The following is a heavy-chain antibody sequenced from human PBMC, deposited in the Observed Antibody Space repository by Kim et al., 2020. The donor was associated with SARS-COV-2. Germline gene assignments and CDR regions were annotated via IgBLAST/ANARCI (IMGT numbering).Heavy chain of an antibody. Sequence: DSVKGRFTISGDNSKNTLYLQMNSLRAEDTAVYYCAKAKTEMATIGYFDYWGQGTLVTVSS. J-gene: IGHJ4*02. D-gene: IGHD5-12*01. CDR3: AKAKTEMATIGYFDY. V-gene: IGHV3-23*01.